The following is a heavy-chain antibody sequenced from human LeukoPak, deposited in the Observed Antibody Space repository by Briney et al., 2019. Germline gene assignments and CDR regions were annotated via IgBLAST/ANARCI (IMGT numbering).Heavy chain of an antibody. CDR3: TGNYYGSGSYADFDY. D-gene: IGHD3-10*01. CDR1: GFTFRKYE. V-gene: IGHV3-48*03. Sequence: GGSLRLSCAASGFTFRKYEMNWVRQAPGKGLEWLSYISGSGRTKYYADSVKGRFTISRDNAKDSVGLQMDSLKTEDTAVYYCTGNYYGSGSYADFDYWGQGTLVTVSS. J-gene: IGHJ4*02. CDR2: ISGSGRTK.